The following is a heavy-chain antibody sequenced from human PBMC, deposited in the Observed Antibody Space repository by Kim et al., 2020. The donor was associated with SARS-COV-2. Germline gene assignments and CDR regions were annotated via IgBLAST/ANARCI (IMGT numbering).Heavy chain of an antibody. Sequence: GGSLRLSCAASGFTFSSYWMSWVRQAPGKGLEWVANIKQDGSEKYYVDSVKGRFTISRDNAKNSLYLQMNSLRAEDTAVYYCARDSALGITGTTWFTWGQGTLVTLSS. V-gene: IGHV3-7*01. D-gene: IGHD1-7*01. CDR1: GFTFSSYW. J-gene: IGHJ5*02. CDR2: IKQDGSEK. CDR3: ARDSALGITGTTWFT.